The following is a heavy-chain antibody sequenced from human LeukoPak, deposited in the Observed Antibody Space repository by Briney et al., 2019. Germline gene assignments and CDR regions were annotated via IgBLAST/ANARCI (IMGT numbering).Heavy chain of an antibody. J-gene: IGHJ4*02. CDR3: ARGMGGYCSGGSCPPDY. CDR1: GDSISRSNFC. CDR2: FCYTRST. D-gene: IGHD2-15*01. Sequence: SETLSLTCAVSGDSISRSNFCWGWIRQPPGKGLEWIGSFCYTRSTYYSPSLKSRVTISADASKNQFSLKLSSVTAADTAVYYCARGMGGYCSGGSCPPDYWGQGTLVTVSS. V-gene: IGHV4-39*07.